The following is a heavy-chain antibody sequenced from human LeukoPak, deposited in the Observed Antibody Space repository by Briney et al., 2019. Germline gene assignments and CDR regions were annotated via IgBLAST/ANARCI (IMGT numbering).Heavy chain of an antibody. J-gene: IGHJ4*02. CDR1: GYTFTGYY. CDR2: INPNSGGT. Sequence: ASVKVSCKASGYTFTGYYMHWVRQAPEQGLEWMGWINPNSGGTNYAQKFQGRVTMTRDTSISTAYMELSRLRSDDTAVYYCARDLGGPGEQWLVPGYWGQGTLVTVSS. D-gene: IGHD6-19*01. CDR3: ARDLGGPGEQWLVPGY. V-gene: IGHV1-2*02.